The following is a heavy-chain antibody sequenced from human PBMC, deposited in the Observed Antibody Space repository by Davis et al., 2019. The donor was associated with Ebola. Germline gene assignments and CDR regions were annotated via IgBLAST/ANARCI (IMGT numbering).Heavy chain of an antibody. J-gene: IGHJ6*02. V-gene: IGHV3-30-3*01. CDR1: GFTFSSYA. CDR2: ISYDGSNK. Sequence: PGGSLRLSCAASGFTFSSYAMHWVRQAPGKGLEWVAVISYDGSNKYYADSVKGRFTISRDNSKNTLYLQMNSLRAEDTAVYYCARDEDVWGQGTTVTVSS. CDR3: ARDEDV.